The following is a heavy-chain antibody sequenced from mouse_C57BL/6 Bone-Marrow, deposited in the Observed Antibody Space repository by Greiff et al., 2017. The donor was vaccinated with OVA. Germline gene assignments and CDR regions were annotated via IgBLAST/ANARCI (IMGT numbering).Heavy chain of an antibody. CDR3: ARDLLLRDYYAMDY. CDR1: GYTFTDYY. D-gene: IGHD1-1*01. CDR2: INPYNGGT. V-gene: IGHV1-19*01. Sequence: EVQLQQSGPVLVKPGASVKMSCKASGYTFTDYYMNWVKQSHGKSLEWIGVINPYNGGTSYNQKFKGKATLTVDKSSSTAYMELNSLTSEDSAVYYCARDLLLRDYYAMDYWGQGTSVTVSS. J-gene: IGHJ4*01.